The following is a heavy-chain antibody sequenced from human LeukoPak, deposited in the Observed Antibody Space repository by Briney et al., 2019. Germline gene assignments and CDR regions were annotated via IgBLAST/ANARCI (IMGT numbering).Heavy chain of an antibody. CDR2: VHYSGNT. D-gene: IGHD3-3*01. V-gene: IGHV4-59*01. CDR1: GGSFSGYY. J-gene: IGHJ6*02. CDR3: AGEVWRPPYYFYGMDV. Sequence: SETLSLTCAVYGGSFSGYYWSWIRQPPGKGLEWIDFVHYSGNTNYNPSLKSRVTISVDTSKNQFSLKLRSVTTADTAVYYCAGEVWRPPYYFYGMDVWSQGTTVTVSS.